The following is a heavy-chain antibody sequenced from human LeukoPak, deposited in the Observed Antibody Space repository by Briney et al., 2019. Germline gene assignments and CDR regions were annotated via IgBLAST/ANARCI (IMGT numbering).Heavy chain of an antibody. V-gene: IGHV1-69*01. CDR3: AKTRITMSYDAFDI. D-gene: IGHD3-22*01. J-gene: IGHJ3*02. Sequence: SVKVSCKASGGTFSSYAISWVRQAPGQGLEWMGGIIPIFGTANYAQKFQGRVTITADESTSTAYMELSSLRSEDTAVYYCAKTRITMSYDAFDIWGQGTMVTVSS. CDR2: IIPIFGTA. CDR1: GGTFSSYA.